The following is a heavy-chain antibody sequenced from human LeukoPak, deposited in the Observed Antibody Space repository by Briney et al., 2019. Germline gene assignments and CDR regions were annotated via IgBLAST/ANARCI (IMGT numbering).Heavy chain of an antibody. J-gene: IGHJ5*02. CDR3: AGDRWLGRYLGNWFDP. CDR2: ISGSGSTI. Sequence: GGSPRLSCAASGFSFSDYYMSWIRQAPGKGLEWLSYISGSGSTIYYADSVKGRFTISRDNAKNSLYLHLSSLRAEDTAVYYCAGDRWLGRYLGNWFDPWGQGTLVTVSS. V-gene: IGHV3-11*01. D-gene: IGHD3-10*01. CDR1: GFSFSDYY.